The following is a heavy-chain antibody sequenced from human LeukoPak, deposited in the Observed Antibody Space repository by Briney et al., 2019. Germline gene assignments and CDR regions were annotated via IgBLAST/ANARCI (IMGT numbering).Heavy chain of an antibody. D-gene: IGHD6-13*01. CDR3: ARGGHSSSWYRDAFGI. J-gene: IGHJ3*02. CDR2: INHSGST. V-gene: IGHV4-34*01. CDR1: GGSFSGYY. Sequence: SETLSLTCAVYGGSFSGYYWSWIRQPPGKGLEWIGEINHSGSTNYNPSLKSRVTISVDTSKNQFSLKLSSVTAADTAVYYCARGGHSSSWYRDAFGIWGQGTMVTVSS.